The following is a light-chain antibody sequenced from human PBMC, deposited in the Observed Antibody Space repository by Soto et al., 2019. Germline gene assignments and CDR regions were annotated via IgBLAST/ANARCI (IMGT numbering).Light chain of an antibody. CDR1: QSVSSY. CDR3: QQYSNWPIT. Sequence: EIVLTPSPVTLSFSPLESPTLSCRASQSVSSYLAWYQQKPGQAPRLLIYDASNRATGIPDRFSGSGSGTDFTLTFSSLEPEDFAVYYCQQYSNWPITFGQGTRLEI. J-gene: IGKJ5*01. CDR2: DAS. V-gene: IGKV3-11*01.